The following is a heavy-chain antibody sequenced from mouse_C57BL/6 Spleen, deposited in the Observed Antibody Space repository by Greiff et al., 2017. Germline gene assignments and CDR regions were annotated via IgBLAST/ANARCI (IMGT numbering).Heavy chain of an antibody. D-gene: IGHD2-4*01. CDR3: TRYDYDEGYYAMDY. J-gene: IGHJ4*01. V-gene: IGHV1-15*01. CDR2: IDPETGGT. Sequence: VKLMESGAELVRPGASVTLSCKASGYTFTDYEMHWVKQTPVHGLEWIGAIDPETGGTAYNQKFKGKAILTADKSSSTAYMELRSLTSEDSAVYYCTRYDYDEGYYAMDYWGQGTSVTVSS. CDR1: GYTFTDYE.